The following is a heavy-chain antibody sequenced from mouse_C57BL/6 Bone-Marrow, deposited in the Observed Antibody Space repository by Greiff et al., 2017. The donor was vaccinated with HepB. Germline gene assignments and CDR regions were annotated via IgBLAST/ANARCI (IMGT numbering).Heavy chain of an antibody. D-gene: IGHD2-3*01. J-gene: IGHJ1*03. CDR1: GYAFSSSW. CDR3: AREEDGYSDWYFDV. V-gene: IGHV1-82*01. CDR2: IYPGDGDT. Sequence: LQQSGPELVKPGASVKISCKASGYAFSSSWMNWVKQRPGKGLEWIGRIYPGDGDTNYNGKFKGKATLTADKSSSTAYMQLSSLTSEDSAVYFCAREEDGYSDWYFDVWGTGTTVTVSS.